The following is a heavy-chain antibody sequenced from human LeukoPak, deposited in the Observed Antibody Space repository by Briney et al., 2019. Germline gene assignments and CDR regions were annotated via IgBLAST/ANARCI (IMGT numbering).Heavy chain of an antibody. Sequence: PETLSLTCTVSGGSISGYYWNWIRQPPGKGLEWIGYIYYSGNTNYNPSLKSRVTISLDTSKNQFSLKLSSVTAADTAVYYCARVYSYGYGAIMTDYMDVWGKGTTVTISS. CDR2: IYYSGNT. CDR1: GGSISGYY. CDR3: ARVYSYGYGAIMTDYMDV. V-gene: IGHV4-59*01. J-gene: IGHJ6*03. D-gene: IGHD5-18*01.